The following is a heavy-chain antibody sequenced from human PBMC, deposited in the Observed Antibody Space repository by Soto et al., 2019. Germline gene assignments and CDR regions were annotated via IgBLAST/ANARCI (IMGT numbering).Heavy chain of an antibody. CDR3: ARYRRGTGWYYLDY. D-gene: IGHD6-19*01. Sequence: LETLSLTCTVSGGSISTYYWRWIRKPPGKGLEWIGNISYSGSTNYNPSLRSRVTISVDRSKNQFSLALTSVTAADTAVYFCARYRRGTGWYYLDYWGQGILVTSPQ. CDR1: GGSISTYY. J-gene: IGHJ4*02. V-gene: IGHV4-59*01. CDR2: ISYSGST.